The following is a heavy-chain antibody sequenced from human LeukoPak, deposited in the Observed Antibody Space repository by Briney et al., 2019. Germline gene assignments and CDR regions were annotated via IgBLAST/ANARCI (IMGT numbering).Heavy chain of an antibody. CDR2: ISWNSGSI. Sequence: SLRLSCAASGFTFDDYAMHWVRQAPGKGLEWVSGISWNSGSIGYADAVKGRCTISRDNAKNSLYLKMNSLRAEDTALYYCAKASSGNYYDSSGCIDYWGQGTLVTVSS. CDR1: GFTFDDYA. J-gene: IGHJ4*02. V-gene: IGHV3-9*01. D-gene: IGHD3-22*01. CDR3: AKASSGNYYDSSGCIDY.